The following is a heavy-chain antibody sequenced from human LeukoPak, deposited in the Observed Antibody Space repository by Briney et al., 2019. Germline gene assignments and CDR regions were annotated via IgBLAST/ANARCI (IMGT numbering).Heavy chain of an antibody. CDR3: ARGGLPITMVRGIKYNWFDP. CDR1: GGSISSYY. Sequence: PSETLSLTCTVSGGSISSYYWSWIRQPPGKGLEWIGYIYYSGSTNYNPSLKSRVTMSVDTSKNQFSLKLSSVTAADTAVYYCARGGLPITMVRGIKYNWFDPWGQGTLVTVSS. J-gene: IGHJ5*02. D-gene: IGHD3-10*01. V-gene: IGHV4-59*01. CDR2: IYYSGST.